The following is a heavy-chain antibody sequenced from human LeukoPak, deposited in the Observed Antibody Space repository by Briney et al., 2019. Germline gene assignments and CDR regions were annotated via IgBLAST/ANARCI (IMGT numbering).Heavy chain of an antibody. CDR2: INHSGST. CDR3: ARGRSIHYYDSSGYPFDY. J-gene: IGHJ4*02. CDR1: GGSFSGYY. Sequence: PSETLSLTCAVYGGSFSGYYWSWIRQPPGKGLEWIGEINHSGSTKYNPSLKSRVTISVDTSKNQFSLKLSSVTAADTAVYYCARGRSIHYYDSSGYPFDYWGQGTLVTVSS. D-gene: IGHD3-22*01. V-gene: IGHV4-34*01.